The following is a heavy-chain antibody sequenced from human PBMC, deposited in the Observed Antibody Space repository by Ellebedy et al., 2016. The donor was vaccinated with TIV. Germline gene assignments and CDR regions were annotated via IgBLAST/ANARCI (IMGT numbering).Heavy chain of an antibody. CDR1: GYTFDIYA. D-gene: IGHD3-10*01. V-gene: IGHV3-9*01. CDR3: ARSEPVSVWVGESEAEHFQH. CDR2: IYLAHGGT. Sequence: SLKISCAVSGYTFDIYAMHWVRQTPGKGLAWVSGIYLAHGGTDYADSVRGRFTISRDNAKNSLYLQMNSLRAEDTAVYYCARSEPVSVWVGESEAEHFQHWGQGTLVTVSS. J-gene: IGHJ1*01.